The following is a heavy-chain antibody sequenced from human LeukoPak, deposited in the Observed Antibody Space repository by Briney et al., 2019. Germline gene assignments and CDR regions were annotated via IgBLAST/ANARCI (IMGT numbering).Heavy chain of an antibody. D-gene: IGHD3-16*01. CDR1: GASISSGGYS. V-gene: IGHV4-30-2*01. CDR2: IYHSGST. J-gene: IGHJ4*02. Sequence: SETLSLTCAVSGASISSGGYSWSWIRQPPGKGLEWIGYIYHSGSTYYNPSLKSRVTISVDRSKNQFSLKLSSVTAADTAVYYCARVTSTWYYFDYWGQGTLVTVSS. CDR3: ARVTSTWYYFDY.